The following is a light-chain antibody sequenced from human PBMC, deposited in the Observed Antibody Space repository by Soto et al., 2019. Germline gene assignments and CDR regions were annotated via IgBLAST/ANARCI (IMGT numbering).Light chain of an antibody. Sequence: DIQMTQSPSTLSASVGDRVTITCRASQSMSSWLAWYQQKPGKAPKLLIYKASSLESGVPSRFSGSVSGTEFTLTISSLQPDDFATYYCQQYNSYSYTFGQGTKLEIK. CDR2: KAS. J-gene: IGKJ2*01. V-gene: IGKV1-5*03. CDR3: QQYNSYSYT. CDR1: QSMSSW.